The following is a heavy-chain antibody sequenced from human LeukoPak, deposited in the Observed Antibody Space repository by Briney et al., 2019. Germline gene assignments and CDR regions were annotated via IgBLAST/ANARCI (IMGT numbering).Heavy chain of an antibody. CDR1: GYTFTGYY. V-gene: IGHV1-46*01. J-gene: IGHJ3*02. CDR2: INPSGGST. Sequence: VASVKVSCKASGYTFTGYYMHWLRQAPGQGLEWMGIINPSGGSTSYAQKFQGRVTMTRDTSTSTVYMELSSLRSEDTAVYYCARGTVGATRGGAFDIWGQGTMVTVSS. CDR3: ARGTVGATRGGAFDI. D-gene: IGHD1-26*01.